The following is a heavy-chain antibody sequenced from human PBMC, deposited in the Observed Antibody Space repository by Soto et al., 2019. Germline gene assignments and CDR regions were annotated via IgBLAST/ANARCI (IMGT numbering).Heavy chain of an antibody. CDR3: ASPSGTQVPLSQDY. Sequence: EVQLVESGGGLVQPGGSLRLSCAASGFTFSSYAMNWVRQAPGKGLEWVSAISGSGGSKYYADSVKGRFTISRDNSKNKLYMQINSLRAEATSDYYCASPSGTQVPLSQDYWGQGTLVTVSS. CDR1: GFTFSSYA. CDR2: ISGSGGSK. J-gene: IGHJ4*02. V-gene: IGHV3-23*04. D-gene: IGHD1-1*01.